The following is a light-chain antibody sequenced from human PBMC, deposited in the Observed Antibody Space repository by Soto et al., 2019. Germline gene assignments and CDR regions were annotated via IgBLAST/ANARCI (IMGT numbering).Light chain of an antibody. CDR3: SSYYGTNSNVI. J-gene: IGLJ2*01. CDR1: YSDIGDYNY. Sequence: QSVLTQPPSASGSPGQSVTISCAGTYSDIGDYNYVSWYQQHPDKVPKLIIYEVTKRPSGVPDRFSGSKSGYTASLTVSDLQPADEAVYYCSSYYGTNSNVIFGAGTKLTVL. CDR2: EVT. V-gene: IGLV2-8*01.